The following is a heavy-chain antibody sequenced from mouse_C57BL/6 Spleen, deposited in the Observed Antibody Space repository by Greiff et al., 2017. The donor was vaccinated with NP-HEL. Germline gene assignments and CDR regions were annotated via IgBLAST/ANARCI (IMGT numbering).Heavy chain of an antibody. V-gene: IGHV2-6*01. CDR2: IWGVGST. J-gene: IGHJ4*01. D-gene: IGHD3-1*01. CDR3: ARGGSTGAMDY. Sequence: VHLVESGPGLVAPSQSLSITCTVSGFSLTSYGVDWVRQSPGKGLEWLGVIWGVGSTNYNSALKSRLSISKDNSKSQVFLKMNSLQTDDTAMYYCARGGSTGAMDYWGQGTSVTVSS. CDR1: GFSLTSYG.